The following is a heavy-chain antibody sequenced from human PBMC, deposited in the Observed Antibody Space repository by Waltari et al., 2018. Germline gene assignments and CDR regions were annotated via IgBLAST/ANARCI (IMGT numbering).Heavy chain of an antibody. J-gene: IGHJ4*02. CDR1: GDSMSSSYW. D-gene: IGHD2-15*01. CDR2: VRGDGNT. CDR3: ARDRGRGLYLDS. V-gene: IGHV4-4*02. Sequence: QLQLQQSGPGLVKPSGTLSLTCTVSGDSMSSSYWWSWVRQPPGRGLGWIGQVRGDGNTNYNHALASRVTVALETYNYHFPLRVTSAPAADTAVYYCARDRGRGLYLDSWRPGTLVTVSP.